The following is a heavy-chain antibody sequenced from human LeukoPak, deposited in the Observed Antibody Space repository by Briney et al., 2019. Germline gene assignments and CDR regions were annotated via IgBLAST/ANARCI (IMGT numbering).Heavy chain of an antibody. Sequence: ASVKVSCKASGYTFTSYYMHWVRQAPGQGLEWMGIINPSGGSTSYAQKFQGRVTMTRDMSTSTVYMELSGLRSEDMAVYYCARGTMVRGVILPYYYMDVWGKGTTVTVSS. CDR3: ARGTMVRGVILPYYYMDV. J-gene: IGHJ6*03. CDR1: GYTFTSYY. D-gene: IGHD3-10*01. V-gene: IGHV1-46*01. CDR2: INPSGGST.